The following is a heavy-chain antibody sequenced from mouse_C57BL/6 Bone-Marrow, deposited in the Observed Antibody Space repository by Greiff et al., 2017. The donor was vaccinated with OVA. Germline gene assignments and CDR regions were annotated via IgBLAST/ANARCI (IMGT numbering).Heavy chain of an antibody. CDR1: GYSFTDYN. J-gene: IGHJ3*01. CDR3: ARSGYHRAY. D-gene: IGHD3-1*01. V-gene: IGHV1-39*01. Sequence: VQLQQSGPELVKPGASVKISCKASGYSFTDYNMNWVKQSTGKSLEWIGAINHNYGTSSYNQKSKGKATLIVDQSSSTAYMQLNSLTSKDAAVYCCARSGYHRAYWGQGTLVTVSA. CDR2: INHNYGTS.